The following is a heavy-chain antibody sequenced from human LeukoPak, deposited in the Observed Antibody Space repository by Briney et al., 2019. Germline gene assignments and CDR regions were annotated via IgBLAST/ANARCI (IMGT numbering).Heavy chain of an antibody. V-gene: IGHV3-30-3*02. D-gene: IGHD6-6*01. CDR3: ATESSLSK. J-gene: IGHJ4*02. CDR2: IAYVGSFS. Sequence: GGSLRLSCVASGFTLSTYAMDWVRQAPGRGLEWVADIAYVGSFSNYAYSVKGRFTVSRDNSKNTLYLQMNSLRLDDTAVYYCATESSLSKWGQGTLVTVSS. CDR1: GFTLSTYA.